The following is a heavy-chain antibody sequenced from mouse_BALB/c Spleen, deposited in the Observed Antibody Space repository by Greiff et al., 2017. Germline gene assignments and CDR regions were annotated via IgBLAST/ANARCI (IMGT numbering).Heavy chain of an antibody. Sequence: EVKLMESGPSLVKPSQTLSLTCSVTGDSITSGYWNWIRKFPGNKLEYMGYISYSGSTYYNPSLKSRISITRDTSKNQYYLQLNSVTTEDTATYYCARYRYVFYAMDYWGQGTSVTVSS. J-gene: IGHJ4*01. V-gene: IGHV3-8*02. CDR2: ISYSGST. D-gene: IGHD2-14*01. CDR1: GDSITSGY. CDR3: ARYRYVFYAMDY.